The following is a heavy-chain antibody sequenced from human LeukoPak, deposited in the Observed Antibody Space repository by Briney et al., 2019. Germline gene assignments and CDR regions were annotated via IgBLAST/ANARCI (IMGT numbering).Heavy chain of an antibody. J-gene: IGHJ4*02. CDR3: ARGYGPGSYYHY. CDR2: INHSGST. V-gene: IGHV4-34*01. Sequence: PSETLSLTCTVYGGSFSGYYWSWIRQPPGKGREWIGEINHSGSTNYNPSLKSRVTISVDTYNNQFSLKLSSMTAADTAVYYCARGYGPGSYYHYWGQGTLVTVSS. CDR1: GGSFSGYY. D-gene: IGHD3-10*01.